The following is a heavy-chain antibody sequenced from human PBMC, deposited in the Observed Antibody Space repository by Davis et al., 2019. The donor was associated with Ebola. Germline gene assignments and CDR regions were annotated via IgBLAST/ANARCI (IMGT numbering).Heavy chain of an antibody. CDR3: ARRYWRGYGDY. V-gene: IGHV5-10-1*01. CDR1: GYSFTSYW. Sequence: GESLKISCKGSGYSFTSYWIGWVXXMPRTXXXXXLRIDPTHSYTNYRPSFQGHVTISADKSISTAYLQWSSLKASDTAMYYCARRYWRGYGDYWGQGTLVTVSS. J-gene: IGHJ4*02. D-gene: IGHD5-12*01. CDR2: IDPTHSYT.